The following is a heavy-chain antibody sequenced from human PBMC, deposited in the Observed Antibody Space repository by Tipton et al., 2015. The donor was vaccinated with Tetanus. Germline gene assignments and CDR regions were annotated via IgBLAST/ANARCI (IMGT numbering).Heavy chain of an antibody. V-gene: IGHV1-18*01. J-gene: IGHJ4*02. CDR1: GYTFSNYG. CDR2: VSPYNGDT. D-gene: IGHD3-10*01. CDR3: ATFYYGSGSYRGGLRKFDY. Sequence: QPVQSGAEMKKPGASVKVSCKASGYTFSNYGITWVRQAPGQGLEWMGWVSPYNGDTFFAQNVQGRVTMTTDTSTSTAYMELRTLRSDDTAVYYCATFYYGSGSYRGGLRKFDYWGQGTLVTVSS.